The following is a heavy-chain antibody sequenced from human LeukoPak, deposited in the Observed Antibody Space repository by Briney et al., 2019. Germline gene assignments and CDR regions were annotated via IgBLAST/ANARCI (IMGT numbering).Heavy chain of an antibody. CDR3: AKGSGSYESTDFDY. V-gene: IGHV3-23*01. Sequence: PGGSLRLSCAGSGFTFSSYAMSWVRQAPGKGLEWVSTISGSGGRIYYADSVKGRFTISRDNSKNTLYLQMNSLRAEDTAVYYCAKGSGSYESTDFDYWGQGTLVTVSS. CDR2: ISGSGGRI. J-gene: IGHJ4*02. CDR1: GFTFSSYA. D-gene: IGHD1-26*01.